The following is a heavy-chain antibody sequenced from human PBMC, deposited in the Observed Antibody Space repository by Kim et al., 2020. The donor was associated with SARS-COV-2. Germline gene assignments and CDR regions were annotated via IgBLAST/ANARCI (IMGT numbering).Heavy chain of an antibody. J-gene: IGHJ4*02. CDR2: IHYSGNT. CDR1: GGSISSSSHY. CDR3: ERRGAVAGNPVYDY. Sequence: SETLSLTCTVSGGSISSSSHYWTWIRQSPGEGLEWIGSIHYSGNTYYNPSLKSRITISVDTSKNQFSLDLSSVTAADTAVYHCERRGAVAGNPVYDYWGQGTLVTVSA. D-gene: IGHD6-19*01. V-gene: IGHV4-39*01.